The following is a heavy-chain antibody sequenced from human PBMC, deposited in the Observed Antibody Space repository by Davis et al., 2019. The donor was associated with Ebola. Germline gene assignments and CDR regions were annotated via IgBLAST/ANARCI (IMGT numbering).Heavy chain of an antibody. J-gene: IGHJ4*02. V-gene: IGHV4-59*12. CDR2: IYYSGST. CDR1: GGSISSYY. Sequence: PSETLSLTCTVSGGSISSYYWSWIRQPPGKGLEWIGYIYYSGSTNYNPSLKSRVTISVDTSKNQFSLKLSSVTAADTAVYYCARDRAVATGYYFDYWGQGTLVTVSS. D-gene: IGHD6-19*01. CDR3: ARDRAVATGYYFDY.